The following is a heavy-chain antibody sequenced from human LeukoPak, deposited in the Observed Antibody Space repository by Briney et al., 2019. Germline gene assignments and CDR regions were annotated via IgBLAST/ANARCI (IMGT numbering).Heavy chain of an antibody. CDR3: ASSRDLELEGWFDP. CDR2: INPNSGGT. D-gene: IGHD1-26*01. V-gene: IGHV1-2*02. Sequence: ASVKVSCKASGYTFTGYYMHWVRQAPGQGLEWMGWINPNSGGTNYAQKFQGRVTMTRDASISTAYMELSRLRSDDTAVYYCASSRDLELEGWFDPWGQGTLVTVSS. J-gene: IGHJ5*02. CDR1: GYTFTGYY.